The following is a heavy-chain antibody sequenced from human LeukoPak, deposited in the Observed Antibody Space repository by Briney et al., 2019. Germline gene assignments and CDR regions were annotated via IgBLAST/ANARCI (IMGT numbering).Heavy chain of an antibody. Sequence: GGSLRLSCAASGFTFSSYAMSWVRQPPGKGLEWVSTISGSGGRSYYADAVKGRFIISRDNSKNTLYLQMNSLRAEDTAVYYCARGLVMAAAGTRDAFDMWGQGTMVTVSS. V-gene: IGHV3-23*01. CDR2: ISGSGGRS. CDR1: GFTFSSYA. D-gene: IGHD6-13*01. J-gene: IGHJ3*02. CDR3: ARGLVMAAAGTRDAFDM.